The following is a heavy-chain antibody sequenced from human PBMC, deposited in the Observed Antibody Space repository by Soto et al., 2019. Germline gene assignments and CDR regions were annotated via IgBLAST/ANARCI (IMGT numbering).Heavy chain of an antibody. CDR1: GFTFSSYW. CDR2: INRYGSST. Sequence: EVQLVESGGGLVQPGGSQRLSCEGSGFTFSSYWMHWVRQAPGKGLVWVSRINRYGSSTSYAESVKGRFTISRDNDKNPLYLQMNMLRAADTAVYYCARGGDSSYYDSSGYPAAFDIWGQGTMVTVSS. V-gene: IGHV3-74*01. J-gene: IGHJ3*02. CDR3: ARGGDSSYYDSSGYPAAFDI. D-gene: IGHD3-22*01.